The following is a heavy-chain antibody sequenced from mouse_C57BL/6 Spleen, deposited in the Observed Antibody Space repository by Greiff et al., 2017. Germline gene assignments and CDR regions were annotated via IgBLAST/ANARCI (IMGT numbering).Heavy chain of an antibody. V-gene: IGHV1-42*01. CDR1: GYSFTGYY. J-gene: IGHJ1*03. D-gene: IGHD2-2*01. Sequence: VQLKESGPELVKPGASVKISCKASGYSFTGYYMNWVKQSPEKSLEWIGEINPSTGGTTYNQKFKAKATLTVDKSSSTAYMQLKSLTSEDSAVYYCARRGYDAYFDVWGTGTTVTVSS. CDR2: INPSTGGT. CDR3: ARRGYDAYFDV.